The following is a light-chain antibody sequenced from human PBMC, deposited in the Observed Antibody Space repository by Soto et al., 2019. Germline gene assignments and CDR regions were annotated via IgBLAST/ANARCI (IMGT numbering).Light chain of an antibody. Sequence: QSVLIQPASVSGSPGQSITISCAGTSRDVGGSNYVSWYQHHPHRAPKLLIYEVSYRPSGVSSRFSGSKSGNTASLTISGLQAEDEADYYCSSYTRSNTREVFGVGTKVTVL. J-gene: IGLJ1*01. CDR3: SSYTRSNTREV. CDR2: EVS. V-gene: IGLV2-14*01. CDR1: SRDVGGSNY.